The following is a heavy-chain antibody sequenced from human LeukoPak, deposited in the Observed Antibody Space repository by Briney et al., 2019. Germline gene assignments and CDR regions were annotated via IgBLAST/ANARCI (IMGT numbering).Heavy chain of an antibody. J-gene: IGHJ4*02. Sequence: SVKVSCKASGYTFTGYYMHWVRQAPGQGLEWMGGIIPIFGTANYAQKFQGRVTITADESTSTAYMELSSLRSEDTAVYYCALGGYYYDSSGKSLSYFDYWGQGTLVTVSS. CDR1: GYTFTGYY. CDR2: IIPIFGTA. D-gene: IGHD3-22*01. V-gene: IGHV1-69*13. CDR3: ALGGYYYDSSGKSLSYFDY.